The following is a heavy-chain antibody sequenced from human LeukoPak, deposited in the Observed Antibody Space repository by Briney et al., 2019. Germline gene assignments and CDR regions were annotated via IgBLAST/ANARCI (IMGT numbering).Heavy chain of an antibody. Sequence: GESLKISCKGSGCSFTSYWISWVRQIPGKGLEWMGRIDPSDSYTNHSPSFQGRVTVSADKSISTAYLQWSSLKASDTAMYYCARPPGYYDSSGRGFDPWGQGTLVTVSS. CDR1: GCSFTSYW. J-gene: IGHJ5*02. CDR2: IDPSDSYT. D-gene: IGHD3-22*01. V-gene: IGHV5-10-1*01. CDR3: ARPPGYYDSSGRGFDP.